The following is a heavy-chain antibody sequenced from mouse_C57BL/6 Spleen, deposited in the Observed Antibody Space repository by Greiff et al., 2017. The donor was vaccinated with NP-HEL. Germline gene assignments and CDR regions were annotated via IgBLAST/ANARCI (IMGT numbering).Heavy chain of an antibody. D-gene: IGHD1-1*01. Sequence: VQLQQPGAELVRPGTSVKLSCKASGYTFTSYWMHWVKQRPGQGLEWIGVIDPSDSYTNYNQKFKGKATLTVDTSSSTADMQLSSLTSEDSAVYYCARGYYGSTRFAYWGQGTLVTVSA. CDR2: IDPSDSYT. CDR3: ARGYYGSTRFAY. J-gene: IGHJ3*01. CDR1: GYTFTSYW. V-gene: IGHV1-59*01.